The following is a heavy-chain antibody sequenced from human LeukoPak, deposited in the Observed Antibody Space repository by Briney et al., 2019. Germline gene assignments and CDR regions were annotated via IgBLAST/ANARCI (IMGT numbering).Heavy chain of an antibody. D-gene: IGHD5-24*01. CDR3: ARIWDGHNNVNFDY. V-gene: IGHV3-11*04. J-gene: IGHJ4*02. CDR2: ISSSGSTI. CDR1: GFTFSDYY. Sequence: GGSLRLSCAASGFTFSDYYMSWIRQAPGKGLDCVSYISSSGSTIYYADSVKGRFTISRDNAKNSLYLQMNSLRVEDTAVYYCARIWDGHNNVNFDYWGQGTLVTVSS.